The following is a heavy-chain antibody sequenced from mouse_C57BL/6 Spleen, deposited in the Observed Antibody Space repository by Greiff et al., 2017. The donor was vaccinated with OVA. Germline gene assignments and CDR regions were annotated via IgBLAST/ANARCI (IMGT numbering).Heavy chain of an antibody. J-gene: IGHJ4*01. Sequence: EVQVVESGGDLVKPGGSLKLSCAASGFTFSSYGMSWVRQTPDKRLEWVATISSGGSYTYYPDSVKGRFTISRDNAKNTLYLQMSSLKSEDTAMYYCARLGYYGNYGAMDYWGQGTSVTVSS. V-gene: IGHV5-6*01. CDR1: GFTFSSYG. CDR2: ISSGGSYT. D-gene: IGHD2-1*01. CDR3: ARLGYYGNYGAMDY.